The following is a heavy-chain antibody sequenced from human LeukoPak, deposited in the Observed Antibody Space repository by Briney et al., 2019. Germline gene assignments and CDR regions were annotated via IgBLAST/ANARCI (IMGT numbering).Heavy chain of an antibody. CDR1: GFTFSSYA. Sequence: QAGGSLRLSCAASGFTFSSYAMSWVRQAPGKGLEWVSAISGSGGSTYYADSVKGRFTISRDNSKNTLYLQMNSLRAEDTAVYYCAKDITVNYGDYSYNFDYWGQGTLVTVSS. V-gene: IGHV3-23*01. CDR3: AKDITVNYGDYSYNFDY. D-gene: IGHD4-17*01. J-gene: IGHJ4*02. CDR2: ISGSGGST.